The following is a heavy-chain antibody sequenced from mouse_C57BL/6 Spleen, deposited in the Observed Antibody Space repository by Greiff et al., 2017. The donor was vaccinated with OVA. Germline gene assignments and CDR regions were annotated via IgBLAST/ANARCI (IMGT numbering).Heavy chain of an antibody. J-gene: IGHJ4*01. CDR3: AMGSKAMDY. V-gene: IGHV5-6*01. CDR1: GFTFSSYG. D-gene: IGHD1-1*01. Sequence: EVKLVESGGDLVKPGGSLKLSCAASGFTFSSYGMSWVRQTPDKRLEWVATISSGGSYTYYPDSVKGRFTISRDNAKNTLYLQMSSLKSEDTAMYYCAMGSKAMDYRGQGTSVTVSS. CDR2: ISSGGSYT.